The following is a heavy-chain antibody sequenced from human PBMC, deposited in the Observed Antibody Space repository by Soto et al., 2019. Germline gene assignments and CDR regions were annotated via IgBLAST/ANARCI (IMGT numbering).Heavy chain of an antibody. CDR2: FDPEDGET. CDR1: GYTLTELS. V-gene: IGHV1-24*01. J-gene: IGHJ4*02. D-gene: IGHD2-8*01. Sequence: ASVKVSCKVSGYTLTELSMHWVRQAPGKGLEWMGGFDPEDGETIYAQKFQGRVTMTEDTSTDTAYMELSSLRSEDTAVYYCATNTGDCTNGVCLYYFDYWGQGTLVTVSS. CDR3: ATNTGDCTNGVCLYYFDY.